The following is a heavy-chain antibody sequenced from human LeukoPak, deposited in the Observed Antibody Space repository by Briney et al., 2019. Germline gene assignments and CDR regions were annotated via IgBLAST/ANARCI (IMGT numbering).Heavy chain of an antibody. Sequence: SETLSLTCTVSGGSISNYYWSWIRQPPGKGLEWIGYMYYSGSTNYNPSLESRVTISGDTPKNQFSLKLISVTAADTAVYYCARSPCTSASCPRRNVFDVWGQGTMVTVSS. D-gene: IGHD2-2*01. CDR3: ARSPCTSASCPRRNVFDV. V-gene: IGHV4-59*08. J-gene: IGHJ3*01. CDR1: GGSISNYY. CDR2: MYYSGST.